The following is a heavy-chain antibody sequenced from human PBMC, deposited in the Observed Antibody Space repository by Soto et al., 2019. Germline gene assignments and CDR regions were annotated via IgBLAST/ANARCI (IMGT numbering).Heavy chain of an antibody. CDR1: GFTFSSYG. D-gene: IGHD4-17*01. CDR3: AKPHTTTVTGWFDP. J-gene: IGHJ5*02. CDR2: ISYDGSNK. V-gene: IGHV3-30*18. Sequence: QVQLVESGGGVVQPGRSLRLSCAASGFTFSSYGMHWVRQAPGKGLEWVAVISYDGSNKYYADSVKGRFTISRDNSKNTLYLQMNSLRAEDTAVYYCAKPHTTTVTGWFDPWGQGTLVTVSS.